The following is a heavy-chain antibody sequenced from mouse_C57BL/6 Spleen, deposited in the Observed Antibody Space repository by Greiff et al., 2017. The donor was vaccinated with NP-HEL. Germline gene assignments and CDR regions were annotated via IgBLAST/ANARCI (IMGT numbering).Heavy chain of an antibody. CDR1: GFTFSSYT. Sequence: DVMLVESGGGLVKPGGSLKLSCAASGFTFSSYTMSWVRQTPEKRLEWVATISGGGGNTYYPDSVKGRFTISRDNAKNTLYLHMSSLRSEDTALYYCARLDWYYAMDYWGQGTSVTVSA. CDR3: ARLDWYYAMDY. J-gene: IGHJ4*01. CDR2: ISGGGGNT. V-gene: IGHV5-9*01. D-gene: IGHD4-1*01.